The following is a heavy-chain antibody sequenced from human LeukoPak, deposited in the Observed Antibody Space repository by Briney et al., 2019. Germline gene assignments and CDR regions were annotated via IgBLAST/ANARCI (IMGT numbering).Heavy chain of an antibody. CDR3: ARDGAVAGAFDI. Sequence: GGSLTLSCSASGFTFISDWMSWLRQAPGKELKWVASIKQDESEKSCQDAVKGRFTVSRDNSKNSLYLQMNSLRAEDTAVYYCARDGAVAGAFDIWGQGTMVTVSS. D-gene: IGHD6-19*01. V-gene: IGHV3-7*01. CDR1: GFTFISDW. J-gene: IGHJ3*02. CDR2: IKQDESEK.